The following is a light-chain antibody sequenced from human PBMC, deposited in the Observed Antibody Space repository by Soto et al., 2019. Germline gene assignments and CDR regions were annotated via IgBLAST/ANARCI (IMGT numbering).Light chain of an antibody. Sequence: EIVLTQSPGTLSLSPGERATLSCRASQSVGKYLVWYQQKPGQAPRLLIYDASNRATGIPARFSGSGSGTDFTLTISSLEPEDFAVYYCQQRSNRPPWTFGQGTKVDIK. CDR3: QQRSNRPPWT. V-gene: IGKV3-11*01. CDR2: DAS. J-gene: IGKJ1*01. CDR1: QSVGKY.